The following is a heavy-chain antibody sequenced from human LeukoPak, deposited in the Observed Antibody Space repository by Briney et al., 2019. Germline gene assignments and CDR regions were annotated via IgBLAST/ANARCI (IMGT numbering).Heavy chain of an antibody. D-gene: IGHD3-22*01. Sequence: PGGSLRLSCAASGFSISIAWMSWVRQAPGKGLEWVGRIKSKGDGETRDYAAPVKDRFIISRDDSKNMLYLQMNSLKTEDTAIYYCAAVGEWLSNAFNLWSQGTTVTVSA. V-gene: IGHV3-15*01. CDR1: GFSISIAW. CDR2: IKSKGDGETR. CDR3: AAVGEWLSNAFNL. J-gene: IGHJ3*01.